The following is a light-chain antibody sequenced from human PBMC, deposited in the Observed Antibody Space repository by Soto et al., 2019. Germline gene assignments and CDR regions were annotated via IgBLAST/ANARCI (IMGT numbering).Light chain of an antibody. J-gene: IGKJ1*01. CDR3: QQYNNSPRT. Sequence: EIVLTQSPATLSLSPGERATLSCRARERVSSYLAWYQQKPGQAPRLLIYGASTRATGIPARFSGSGSGTEFTLTISSLQSEDFALYHCQQYNNSPRTFGQGTKVDI. CDR2: GAS. CDR1: ERVSSY. V-gene: IGKV3-15*01.